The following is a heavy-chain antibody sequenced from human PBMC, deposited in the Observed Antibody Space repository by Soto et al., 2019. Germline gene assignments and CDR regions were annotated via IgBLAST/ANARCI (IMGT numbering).Heavy chain of an antibody. V-gene: IGHV1-69*13. J-gene: IGHJ5*02. CDR1: GGTFSSYA. CDR3: ARDRVGSSNWFDP. CDR2: IIPIFGTA. Sequence: ASVKVSCKASGGTFSSYAISWVRQAPGQGLEWMGGIIPIFGTANYAQKFQGRVTITADGSTSTAYMELSSLRSEDTAVYYCARDRVGSSNWFDPWGQGTLVTVSS. D-gene: IGHD3-10*01.